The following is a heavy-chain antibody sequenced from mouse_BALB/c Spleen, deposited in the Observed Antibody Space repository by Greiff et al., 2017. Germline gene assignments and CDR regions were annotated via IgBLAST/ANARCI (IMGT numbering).Heavy chain of an antibody. CDR1: GYTFTEYI. CDR3: ARHEDDYDFFDY. CDR2: FYPGSGSI. D-gene: IGHD2-4*01. Sequence: VQRVESGAGLVKPGASVKLSCKASGYTFTEYIIHWVKQRSGQGLEWIGWFYPGSGSIKYNEKFKNKATLTADKSSSTVYMELSRLTSEDSAVYFCARHEDDYDFFDYWGQGTTLTVSS. J-gene: IGHJ2*01. V-gene: IGHV1-62-2*01.